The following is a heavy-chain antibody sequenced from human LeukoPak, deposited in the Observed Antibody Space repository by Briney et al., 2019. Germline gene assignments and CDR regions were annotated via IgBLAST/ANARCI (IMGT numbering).Heavy chain of an antibody. D-gene: IGHD2-15*01. Sequence: PSETLSLTCTVSGGSISSGGYYWSWIRQHPGKGLEWIGYIYYSGSTYYNPSLKRRVTISVDTSKNQFSLKLSSVTAADTAVYYCARSGYCSGGSCYSFSRWGQGTLVTVSS. J-gene: IGHJ4*02. CDR1: GGSISSGGYY. CDR3: ARSGYCSGGSCYSFSR. CDR2: IYYSGST. V-gene: IGHV4-31*03.